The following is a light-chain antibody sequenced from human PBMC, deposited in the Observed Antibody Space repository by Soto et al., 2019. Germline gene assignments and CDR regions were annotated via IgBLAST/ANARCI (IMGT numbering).Light chain of an antibody. CDR1: SSDIGAGFD. Sequence: QSVLTQPPSVSGAPGQRVTIFCTGSSSDIGAGFDVHWYQHLPGTAPKLLIYGNTNRPSGVPDRFSASKSDTSASLAISGLQAEDEADYYCQSYDISLRGFVFGTGTQLTLL. CDR3: QSYDISLRGFV. V-gene: IGLV1-40*01. J-gene: IGLJ7*01. CDR2: GNT.